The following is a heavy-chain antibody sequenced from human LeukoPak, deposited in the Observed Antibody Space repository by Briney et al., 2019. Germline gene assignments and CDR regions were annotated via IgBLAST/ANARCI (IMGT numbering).Heavy chain of an antibody. V-gene: IGHV4-61*01. CDR1: GGSISSSSYY. D-gene: IGHD3-10*01. CDR2: IYYSGST. J-gene: IGHJ5*02. CDR3: ARDTKRITMVRGVISEGFDP. Sequence: SETLSLTCTVSGGSISSSSYYWSWIRQPPGKGLEWIGYIYYSGSTNYNPSLKSRVTISVDTSKNQFSLKLSSVTAADTAVYYCARDTKRITMVRGVISEGFDPWGQGTLVTVSS.